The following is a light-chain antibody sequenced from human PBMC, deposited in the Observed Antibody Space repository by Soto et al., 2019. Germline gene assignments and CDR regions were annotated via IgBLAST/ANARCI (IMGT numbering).Light chain of an antibody. V-gene: IGKV3-11*01. J-gene: IGKJ2*01. Sequence: EIVFTQSPATLSFSPGERATLSCMASQSVSSYLAWYQQKPGQAPRLLIYDASNRATGIPARFSGSGSGTDFTLTISSLEPEDFAVYYCQQRSNWYTFGQGTKVDIK. CDR2: DAS. CDR1: QSVSSY. CDR3: QQRSNWYT.